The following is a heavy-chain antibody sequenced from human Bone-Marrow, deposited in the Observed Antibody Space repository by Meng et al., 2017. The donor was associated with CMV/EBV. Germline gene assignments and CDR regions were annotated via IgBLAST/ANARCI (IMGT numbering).Heavy chain of an antibody. CDR3: ARERVYCSSTSCYLSYFDY. D-gene: IGHD2-2*01. CDR2: IYYSGST. Sequence: SETLSLTCGVSGGSLSGYYWGWIRQPPGKGLEWIGSIYYSGSTYYNPSLKSRVTISVDTSKNQFSLKLSSVTAADTAVYYCARERVYCSSTSCYLSYFDYWGQGTLVTVSS. CDR1: GGSLSGYY. V-gene: IGHV4-39*07. J-gene: IGHJ4*02.